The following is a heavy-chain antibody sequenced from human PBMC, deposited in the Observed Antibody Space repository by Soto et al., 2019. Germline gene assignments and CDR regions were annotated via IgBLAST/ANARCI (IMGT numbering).Heavy chain of an antibody. V-gene: IGHV1-8*01. CDR3: ARRGYSSSWYYYYYYGMDV. CDR1: GYTFTSYD. D-gene: IGHD6-13*01. Sequence: QVQLVQSGAEVKKPGASVKVSCKASGYTFTSYDIYWVRQATGQGLEWMGWMNPNSGNTGYAQKFQGRVTMTRNTSISTAYMELSSLRSEDTAVYYCARRGYSSSWYYYYYYGMDVWGQGTTVTVSS. CDR2: MNPNSGNT. J-gene: IGHJ6*02.